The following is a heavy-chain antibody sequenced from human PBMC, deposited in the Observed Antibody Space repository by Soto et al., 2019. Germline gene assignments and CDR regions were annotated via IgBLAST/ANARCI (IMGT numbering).Heavy chain of an antibody. Sequence: ASVKVSCKASGYTFTSYGISWVRQAPGQGLEWMGWISAYNGNTNYAQKLQGRVTMTTDTSTSTAYMELRSLRSDDTAVYYCASQWITGTHLSAFDIWGQGIMVTVSS. V-gene: IGHV1-18*01. CDR3: ASQWITGTHLSAFDI. CDR2: ISAYNGNT. D-gene: IGHD1-20*01. J-gene: IGHJ3*02. CDR1: GYTFTSYG.